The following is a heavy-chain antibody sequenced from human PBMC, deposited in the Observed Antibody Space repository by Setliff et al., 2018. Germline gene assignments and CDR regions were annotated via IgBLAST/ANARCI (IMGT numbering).Heavy chain of an antibody. J-gene: IGHJ4*02. D-gene: IGHD3-22*01. CDR1: ASTFRNYW. Sequence: PGESLKISCKDSASTFRNYWIVWVRQIPGKGLEWMGMIYPDDSDTKYHPSFQGQVTISADTSISTAYLQWSSLKASDTAMYYCARGPSGYYSYFDYWGQGTLVTVSS. V-gene: IGHV5-51*01. CDR3: ARGPSGYYSYFDY. CDR2: IYPDDSDT.